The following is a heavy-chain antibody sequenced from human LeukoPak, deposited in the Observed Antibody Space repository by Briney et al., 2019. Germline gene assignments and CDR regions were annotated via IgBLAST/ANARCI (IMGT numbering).Heavy chain of an antibody. CDR1: GASITSSNYY. V-gene: IGHV4-61*05. D-gene: IGHD3-10*01. CDR2: IYYSGST. J-gene: IGHJ3*02. Sequence: SETLSLTCTVSGASITSSNYYWLWLRQPPGKGLEWVGYIYYSGSTKYNPSLKSRVTVSVDTSKNQLSLKLISVTAADTALYYCAKDLYGSGSSAPDIWGQGTMVTVSS. CDR3: AKDLYGSGSSAPDI.